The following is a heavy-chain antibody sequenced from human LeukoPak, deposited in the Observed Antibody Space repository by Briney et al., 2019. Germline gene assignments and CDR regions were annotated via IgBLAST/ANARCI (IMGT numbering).Heavy chain of an antibody. J-gene: IGHJ5*02. D-gene: IGHD2-21*01. CDR1: GFTFSSYS. CDR3: ARYSIQQIRSLKWFDP. CDR2: ISGSSSYI. V-gene: IGHV3-21*01. Sequence: GGSLRLSCAASGFTFSSYSMNWVRQAPGKGLEWVSSISGSSSYIYYADSVKGRFTISRDNAKNSLYLQMNSLRAEDTAVYYCARYSIQQIRSLKWFDPWGQGTLVTVSS.